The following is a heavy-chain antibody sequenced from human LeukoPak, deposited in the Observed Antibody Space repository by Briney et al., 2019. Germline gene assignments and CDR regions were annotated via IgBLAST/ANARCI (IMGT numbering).Heavy chain of an antibody. CDR1: GFTFSSYA. CDR3: TTMITMVRGVQPLGPSFFDY. V-gene: IGHV3-21*03. Sequence: GGSLRLSCAASGFTFSSYAMSWVRQAPGKGLEWVSAISSSGSTIYYADSVKGRFTISRDNAKNSLYLQMNSLRAEDTAVYYCTTMITMVRGVQPLGPSFFDYWGQGTLVTVSS. D-gene: IGHD3-10*01. CDR2: ISSSGSTI. J-gene: IGHJ4*02.